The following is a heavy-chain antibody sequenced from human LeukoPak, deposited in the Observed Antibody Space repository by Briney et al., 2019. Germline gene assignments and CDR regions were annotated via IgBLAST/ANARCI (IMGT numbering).Heavy chain of an antibody. V-gene: IGHV3-66*01. CDR2: IYSVGST. D-gene: IGHD5-24*01. CDR3: AREAYSEMATIKRGRGYFDY. J-gene: IGHJ4*02. CDR1: GFTVSSNY. Sequence: GGSLRLSCAASGFTVSSNYMSWVRQAPGKGLEWGSVIYSVGSTYYADSVKGRFTISRDNSKNTLYLQMNSLRAEDTAVYYCAREAYSEMATIKRGRGYFDYWGQGTLVTVSS.